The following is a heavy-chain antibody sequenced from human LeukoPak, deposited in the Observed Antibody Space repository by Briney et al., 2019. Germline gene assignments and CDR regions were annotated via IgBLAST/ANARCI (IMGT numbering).Heavy chain of an antibody. Sequence: PGGSLRLSCVVSGFTFSSYAMSWVRQAPWKGLEWVSAISGSGGSTYYADSVKGRFTISKDNSKNTLYLQMNSLRAEDTAVYYCAKAWPYDSSNLLSPFDYWGQGTLVTVSS. CDR2: ISGSGGST. CDR3: AKAWPYDSSNLLSPFDY. D-gene: IGHD3-22*01. J-gene: IGHJ4*02. CDR1: GFTFSSYA. V-gene: IGHV3-23*01.